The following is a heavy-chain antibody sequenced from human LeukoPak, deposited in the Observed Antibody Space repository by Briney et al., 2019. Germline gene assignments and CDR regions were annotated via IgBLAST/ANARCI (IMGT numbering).Heavy chain of an antibody. J-gene: IGHJ4*02. CDR2: INPSGGST. CDR1: GYTFTSYY. D-gene: IGHD5-18*01. CDR3: ARRGFGYSYGFVSYYFDY. V-gene: IGHV1-46*01. Sequence: ASVKVSRKASGYTFTSYYMHWVRQAPGQGLEWMGIINPSGGSTSYAQKFQGRVTMTRDTSTSTVYMELSSLRSEDTAGYYCARRGFGYSYGFVSYYFDYWGQGTLVTVSS.